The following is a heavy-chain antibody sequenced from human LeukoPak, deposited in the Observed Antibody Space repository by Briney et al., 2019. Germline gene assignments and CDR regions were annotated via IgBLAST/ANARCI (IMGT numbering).Heavy chain of an antibody. V-gene: IGHV1-8*01. CDR2: MNPNSGNT. D-gene: IGHD6-6*01. J-gene: IGHJ4*02. CDR1: GYTFTSYD. CDR3: ARFFRGSSSPFDY. Sequence: ASVKVSCKASGYTFTSYDINWVRQATGQGLEWMGWMNPNSGNTGYAQKFQGRVTMTRNTSISTAYMELSRLRSDDTAVYYCARFFRGSSSPFDYWGQGTLVTVSS.